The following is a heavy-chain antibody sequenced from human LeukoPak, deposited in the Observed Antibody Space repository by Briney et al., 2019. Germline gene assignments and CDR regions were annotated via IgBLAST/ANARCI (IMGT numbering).Heavy chain of an antibody. Sequence: GGSLRLSCAASGFTFRSYSMAWVRQAPGRGLEWVSSISPSSGDKFYADSLRGRITISRDNAKNSLSLQMYSPRAEDTALYFCARLGALGYCSGGSCFLDVWGRGTTVTVSS. CDR2: ISPSSGDK. D-gene: IGHD2-15*01. J-gene: IGHJ6*02. V-gene: IGHV3-21*01. CDR1: GFTFRSYS. CDR3: ARLGALGYCSGGSCFLDV.